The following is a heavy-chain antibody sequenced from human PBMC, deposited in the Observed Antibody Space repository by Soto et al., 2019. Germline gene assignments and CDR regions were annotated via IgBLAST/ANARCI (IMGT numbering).Heavy chain of an antibody. CDR2: IYYSGNT. CDR3: ARTSRLKTGHLDY. D-gene: IGHD3-9*01. Sequence: PSETLSLTCTVSGGSTSSDNYWSWIRQPPGKGLEWIGHIYYSGNTDYNPSLKSRLAISIDTSKNQFSLKLSSVTAADTAVYYCARTSRLKTGHLDYWGQGILVTVSS. J-gene: IGHJ4*02. CDR1: GGSTSSDNY. V-gene: IGHV4-39*07.